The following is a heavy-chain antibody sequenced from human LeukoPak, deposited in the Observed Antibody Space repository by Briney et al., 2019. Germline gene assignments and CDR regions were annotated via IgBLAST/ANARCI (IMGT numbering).Heavy chain of an antibody. V-gene: IGHV3-33*08. D-gene: IGHD3-22*01. CDR3: ARDDYDSSGYSIDY. CDR2: IWYDGSNK. CDR1: GFTFSNFA. J-gene: IGHJ4*02. Sequence: GGSLRLSCAASGFTFSNFAMSWVRQAPGKGLEWVAVIWYDGSNKYYADSVKGRFTISRDNSKNTLYLQMNSLRAEDTAVYYCARDDYDSSGYSIDYWGQGTLVTVSS.